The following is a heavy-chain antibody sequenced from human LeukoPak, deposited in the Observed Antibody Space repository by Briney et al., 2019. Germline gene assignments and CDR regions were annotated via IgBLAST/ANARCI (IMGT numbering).Heavy chain of an antibody. CDR3: ARQPSGTATFDI. J-gene: IGHJ3*02. Sequence: SETLSLTCAVSGGSISSYYWSWIRQSPGKGLEWIAYIYHSGNTNYNPSFKSRVTISVDTSKNQFSLKLTSVAAADTAIYYCARQPSGTATFDIWGQGTMVTVSS. V-gene: IGHV4-59*08. D-gene: IGHD1/OR15-1a*01. CDR1: GGSISSYY. CDR2: IYHSGNT.